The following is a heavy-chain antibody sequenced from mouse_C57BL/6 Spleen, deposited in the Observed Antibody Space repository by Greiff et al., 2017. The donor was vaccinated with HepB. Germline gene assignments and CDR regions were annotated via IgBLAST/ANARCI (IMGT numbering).Heavy chain of an antibody. CDR1: GFTFSSYT. J-gene: IGHJ4*01. CDR3: ARQDYYGSSYYAMDY. D-gene: IGHD1-1*01. Sequence: EVKLVESGGGLVKPGGSLKLSCAASGFTFSSYTMSWVRQTPEKRLEWVATISGGGGNTYYPDSVKGRFTISRDNAKNTLYLQMSSLRSEDTALYYCARQDYYGSSYYAMDYWGQGTSVTVSS. CDR2: ISGGGGNT. V-gene: IGHV5-9*01.